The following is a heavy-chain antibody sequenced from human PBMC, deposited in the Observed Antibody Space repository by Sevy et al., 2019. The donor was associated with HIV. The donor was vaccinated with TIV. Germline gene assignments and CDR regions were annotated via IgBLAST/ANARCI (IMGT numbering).Heavy chain of an antibody. CDR3: ARERSNWNQYYYYYYMDV. V-gene: IGHV3-21*01. J-gene: IGHJ6*03. CDR2: ISSSSSYI. Sequence: GGSLRLSCAASGFTFSSYSMNWVRQAPGKGLEWVSSISSSSSYIYHADSVKGRFTISRDNAKNSLYLQMNSLRAEDTAVYYCARERSNWNQYYYYYYMDVWGKGTTVTVSS. D-gene: IGHD1-20*01. CDR1: GFTFSSYS.